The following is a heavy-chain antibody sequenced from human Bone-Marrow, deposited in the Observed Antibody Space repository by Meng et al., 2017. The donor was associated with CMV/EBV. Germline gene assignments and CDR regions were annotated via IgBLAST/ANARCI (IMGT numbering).Heavy chain of an antibody. D-gene: IGHD5-18*01. J-gene: IGHJ4*02. Sequence: GGSLRLSCAASGFTFSSYEMNWVRQAPGKGLEWVSYISSSGSTIYYADSVKGRFTISRDNAKNSLYLQMNSLRAEDTAVYYCARDPRRGYSYGYQYDYWGQGTLVTVFS. CDR1: GFTFSSYE. CDR2: ISSSGSTI. V-gene: IGHV3-48*03. CDR3: ARDPRRGYSYGYQYDY.